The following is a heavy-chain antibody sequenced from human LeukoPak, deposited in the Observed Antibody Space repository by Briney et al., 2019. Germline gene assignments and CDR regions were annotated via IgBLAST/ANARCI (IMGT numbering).Heavy chain of an antibody. Sequence: SVKVSCKASGGTFSSHAISWVRQAPGRGLEWMGGIIPIFGTANYAQKFQGRVTITTDESTSTAYMELSSLRSEDTAVYYCARGGPYYDILTGYPFDYWGQGTLVTVSS. D-gene: IGHD3-9*01. CDR2: IIPIFGTA. CDR3: ARGGPYYDILTGYPFDY. V-gene: IGHV1-69*05. J-gene: IGHJ4*02. CDR1: GGTFSSHA.